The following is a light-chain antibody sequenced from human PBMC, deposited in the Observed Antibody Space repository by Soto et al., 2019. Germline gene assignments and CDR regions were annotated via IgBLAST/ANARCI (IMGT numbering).Light chain of an antibody. V-gene: IGLV2-23*02. J-gene: IGLJ1*01. Sequence: SVLTQPASVSGSPGQSITISCTGTSSDVGSYNLVSWYQQHPGKAPKLMIYEVSKRPSGVSNRFSGSKSGNTASLTISGLQAEDEADYNCCSYAGSSTPLIFGTGTKVTVL. CDR2: EVS. CDR3: CSYAGSSTPLI. CDR1: SSDVGSYNL.